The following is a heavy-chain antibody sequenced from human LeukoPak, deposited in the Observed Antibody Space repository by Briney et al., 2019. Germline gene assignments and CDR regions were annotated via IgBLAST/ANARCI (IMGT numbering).Heavy chain of an antibody. CDR1: GFTFSSYA. Sequence: GGSLRLSCSASGFTFSSYAMSWVRQAPGKGLEWVSAISCSGGSTYYADSVKGRFTISRDNSKNTLYLQMNSLSAEDTAVYYCAKDMDTAYDYWGQGTLVTVCS. CDR2: ISCSGGST. D-gene: IGHD5-18*01. V-gene: IGHV3-23*01. CDR3: AKDMDTAYDY. J-gene: IGHJ4*02.